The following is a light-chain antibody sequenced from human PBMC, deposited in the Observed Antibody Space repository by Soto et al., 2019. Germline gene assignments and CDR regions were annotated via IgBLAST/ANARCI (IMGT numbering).Light chain of an antibody. J-gene: IGKJ3*01. V-gene: IGKV3-11*01. CDR1: QSVSSY. Sequence: EIVLTQSPATLSLSPGERATLSCRASQSVSSYLAWYQQKPGQAPRLLIYDASNRATGIPARFSGSGSGTAFTLTISSLEPEDFALYYCQLLSTWPPRFTFGPGTKVDIK. CDR3: QLLSTWPPRFT. CDR2: DAS.